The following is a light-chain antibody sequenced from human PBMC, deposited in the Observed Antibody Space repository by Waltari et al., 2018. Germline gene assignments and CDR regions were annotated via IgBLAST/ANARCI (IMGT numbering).Light chain of an antibody. V-gene: IGKV3-20*01. Sequence: EIVLTQSPGSLSLSPGDRATLSCRASQSVSRTLACYQQRPGQAPRLLIYDASSRATGIPDRFSVSGSGTDFSLTISRLEPEDFAVYYCQKYGTRPATFGQGTKVEVK. CDR3: QKYGTRPAT. CDR2: DAS. CDR1: QSVSRT. J-gene: IGKJ1*01.